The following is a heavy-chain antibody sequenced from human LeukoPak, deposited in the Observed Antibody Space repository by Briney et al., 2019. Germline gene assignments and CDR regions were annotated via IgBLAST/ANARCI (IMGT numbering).Heavy chain of an antibody. Sequence: KPSETLSLTCTVSGGSISSYYWSWIGQPPGKGLEWIGYIYYSGSTNYNPSLKSRVTISVDTSKNQFSLKLSSVTAGDTAVYYCARHDLVYGMDVWGQGTTVTVSS. D-gene: IGHD2-21*02. V-gene: IGHV4-59*08. CDR2: IYYSGST. J-gene: IGHJ6*02. CDR1: GGSISSYY. CDR3: ARHDLVYGMDV.